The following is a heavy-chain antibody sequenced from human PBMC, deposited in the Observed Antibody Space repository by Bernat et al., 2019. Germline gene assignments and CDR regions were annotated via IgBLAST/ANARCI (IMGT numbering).Heavy chain of an antibody. CDR1: GGSISSSSYY. V-gene: IGHV4-39*01. J-gene: IGHJ5*02. D-gene: IGHD6-13*01. Sequence: QLQLQESGPGLVKPSETLSLTCTVSGGSISSSSYYWGWIRQPPGKGLEWIGSIYYSGSTYYNPSLKSRVTISVDTSKNQFSLKLSSVTAADTAVYYCATASSSWYRRFDPWGQEPWSPSPQ. CDR3: ATASSSWYRRFDP. CDR2: IYYSGST.